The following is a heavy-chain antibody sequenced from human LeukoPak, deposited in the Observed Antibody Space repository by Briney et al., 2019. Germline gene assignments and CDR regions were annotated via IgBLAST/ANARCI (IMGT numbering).Heavy chain of an antibody. V-gene: IGHV4-59*01. CDR2: IYYSGST. CDR1: GGSISSYY. CDR3: ARLRGSGITRNWFDP. D-gene: IGHD3-10*01. J-gene: IGHJ5*02. Sequence: PSETLSLTCTVSGGSISSYYWSWIRQPPGKGLERLGYIYYSGSTNYNPPLKSRVTISVDTSKNQFSLKLRSVTAADTAVYYCARLRGSGITRNWFDPWGQGTLVTVSS.